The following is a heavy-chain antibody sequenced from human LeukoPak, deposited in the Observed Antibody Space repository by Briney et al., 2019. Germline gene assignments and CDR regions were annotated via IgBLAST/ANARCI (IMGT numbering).Heavy chain of an antibody. CDR2: INPNSGGT. V-gene: IGHV1-2*02. D-gene: IGHD2-15*01. J-gene: IGHJ4*02. Sequence: ASVKVSCKASGYTFTGYYMHWVRQAPGQGLEWMGWINPNSGGTNYAQKFQGRVTMTRDTSISTAYMELSRLRSDDTAVYYCARGLGYCSGGSCYSFYFDYWGLGTLVTVSS. CDR3: ARGLGYCSGGSCYSFYFDY. CDR1: GYTFTGYY.